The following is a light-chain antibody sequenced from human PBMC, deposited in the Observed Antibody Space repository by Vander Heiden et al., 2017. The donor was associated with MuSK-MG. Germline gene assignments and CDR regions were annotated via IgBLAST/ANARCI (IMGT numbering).Light chain of an antibody. Sequence: QSDRTQPASVSGSPGQSITISCTGTSSDVGSYNLVSWYQQHPGKVPKLMIYEGGKRPSGVSNRFSGSKSGNTASLTISGLQAEDEADYYCCSYASSGTLVFGGGTKVTVL. J-gene: IGLJ2*01. CDR3: CSYASSGTLV. CDR1: SSDVGSYNL. CDR2: EGG. V-gene: IGLV2-23*01.